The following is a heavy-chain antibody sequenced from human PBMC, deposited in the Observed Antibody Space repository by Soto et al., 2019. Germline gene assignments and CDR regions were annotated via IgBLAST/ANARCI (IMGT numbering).Heavy chain of an antibody. Sequence: QVQLVESGGGVVQPGRSLRLSCAASGFTFSSYAMHWVRQAPGKGLEWVAVISYDGSNKYYADSVKGRFTISRDNSKNTLYLQMNSLRAEDTAVYYCARDLELFINSRYYYGMDVW. CDR1: GFTFSSYA. CDR3: ARDLELFINSRYYYGMDV. D-gene: IGHD1-7*01. V-gene: IGHV3-30-3*01. CDR2: ISYDGSNK. J-gene: IGHJ6*01.